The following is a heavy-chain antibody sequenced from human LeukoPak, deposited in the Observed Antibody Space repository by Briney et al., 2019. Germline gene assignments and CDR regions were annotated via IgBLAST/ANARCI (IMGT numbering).Heavy chain of an antibody. J-gene: IGHJ4*02. Sequence: SETLSLTCTLSGGSISSSSYYWRWIRQPPGKGLEWIGEINHSGSTNYNPSLKSRVTISVDTSKNQFSLKLSSVTAADTAVCYCARRRSSSSPGAVLDYWGQGTLVTVSS. CDR3: ARRRSSSSPGAVLDY. CDR1: GGSISSSSYY. V-gene: IGHV4-39*07. D-gene: IGHD6-13*01. CDR2: INHSGST.